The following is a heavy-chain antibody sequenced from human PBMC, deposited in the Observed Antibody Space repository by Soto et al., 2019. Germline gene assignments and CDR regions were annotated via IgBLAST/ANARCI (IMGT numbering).Heavy chain of an antibody. CDR1: GFTFSSYS. J-gene: IGHJ6*02. CDR3: AREWAFLGDTAMVMVYGMDV. Sequence: GGSLRLSCAASGFTFSSYSMNWVRQAPGKGLEWVSFISSSSSYIYYADSVKGRFTISRDNAKNSLYLQMNSLRDEDTAVYCCAREWAFLGDTAMVMVYGMDVWGQGTTVTVSS. D-gene: IGHD5-18*01. V-gene: IGHV3-21*05. CDR2: ISSSSSYI.